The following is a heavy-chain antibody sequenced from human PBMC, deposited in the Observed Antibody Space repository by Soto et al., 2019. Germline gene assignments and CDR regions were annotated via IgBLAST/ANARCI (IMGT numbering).Heavy chain of an antibody. CDR2: ISSSGSTI. J-gene: IGHJ4*02. V-gene: IGHV3-48*04. CDR3: ARDTVNTGYFDY. D-gene: IGHD4-4*01. Sequence: PGGSLRLSCAASGFTFSSYAMSWVRQAPGKGLEWVSYISSSGSTIYYADSVKGRFTISRDNAKNSLYLQMNSLRAEDTAVYYCARDTVNTGYFDYWGQGTLVTVSS. CDR1: GFTFSSYA.